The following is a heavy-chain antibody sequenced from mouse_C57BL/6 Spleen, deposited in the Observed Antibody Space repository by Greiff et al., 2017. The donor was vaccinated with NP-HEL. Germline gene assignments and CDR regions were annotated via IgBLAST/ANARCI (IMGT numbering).Heavy chain of an antibody. V-gene: IGHV1-7*01. Sequence: VQLQQSGAELAKPGASVKLSCKASGYTFTSYWMHWVKQRPGQGLEWIGYVNPSSGYTKYNQKFKDKATLTADKSSSTAYMQLSSLTYEDSAVYYCARFPSITTVVGEAMDYWGQGTSVTVSS. J-gene: IGHJ4*01. D-gene: IGHD1-1*01. CDR1: GYTFTSYW. CDR3: ARFPSITTVVGEAMDY. CDR2: VNPSSGYT.